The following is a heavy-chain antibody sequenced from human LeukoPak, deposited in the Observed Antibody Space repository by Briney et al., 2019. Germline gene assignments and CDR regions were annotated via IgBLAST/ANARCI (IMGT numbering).Heavy chain of an antibody. J-gene: IGHJ4*02. CDR1: GGSISTYY. CDR2: IFYSGST. CDR3: ARGETTVTTSTFDY. D-gene: IGHD4-17*01. Sequence: SETLSLTCSASGGSISTYYWTWIRQPPGKGLEWIGYIFYSGSTSYNPSLKSRVTISVDTSKNQFSLKLSSVTAADTAVYYCARGETTVTTSTFDYWGQGTLVTVSS. V-gene: IGHV4-59*01.